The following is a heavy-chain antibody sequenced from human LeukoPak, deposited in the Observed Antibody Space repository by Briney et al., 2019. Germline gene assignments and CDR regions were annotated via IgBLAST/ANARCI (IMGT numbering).Heavy chain of an antibody. CDR3: ARHGPLYDIWSAQFYFDY. D-gene: IGHD3-3*01. CDR1: GGSLSTFY. CDR2: IYSSGTT. Sequence: SETLSLTCTVSGGSLSTFYWSWIRQRPGKGLEWIGYIYSSGTTNYNPSLQRRVPISVDMYKSQFSLTLSSVTAADTALYYCARHGPLYDIWSAQFYFDYWGQGTLVAVSS. V-gene: IGHV4-59*08. J-gene: IGHJ4*02.